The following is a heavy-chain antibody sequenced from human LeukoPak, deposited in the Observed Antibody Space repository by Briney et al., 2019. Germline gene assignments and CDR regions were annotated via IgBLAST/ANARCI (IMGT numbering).Heavy chain of an antibody. J-gene: IGHJ4*02. Sequence: WASVKVSCKASGGTFSSYAISWVRQAPGQGLEWMGGIIPIFGTANYAQKFQGRVTITADESTSTAYMELSSLRSEDTAVYYCARGPSRYFDWLPFDYWGQGTLVTVYS. CDR1: GGTFSSYA. V-gene: IGHV1-69*13. D-gene: IGHD3-9*01. CDR2: IIPIFGTA. CDR3: ARGPSRYFDWLPFDY.